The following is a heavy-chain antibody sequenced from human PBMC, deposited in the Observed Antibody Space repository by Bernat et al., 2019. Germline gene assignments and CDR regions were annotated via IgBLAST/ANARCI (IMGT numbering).Heavy chain of an antibody. V-gene: IGHV4-59*01. CDR1: GGSISSYY. J-gene: IGHJ4*02. Sequence: QVQLQESGPGLVKPSETLSLTCTVSGGSISSYYWSWIRQPPGKGLEWIGYIYYSGSTNYNPSLKSRVTISVDTSKTQFSLKLSSVTAADTAVYYCARAPGIYSSGWYYFDYWGQGTVVTVSS. D-gene: IGHD6-19*01. CDR3: ARAPGIYSSGWYYFDY. CDR2: IYYSGST.